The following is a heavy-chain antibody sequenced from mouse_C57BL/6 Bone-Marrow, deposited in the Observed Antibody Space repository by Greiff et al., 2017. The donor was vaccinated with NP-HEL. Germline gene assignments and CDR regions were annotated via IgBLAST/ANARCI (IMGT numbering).Heavy chain of an antibody. CDR3: ARGDPYYYGSSTPYAMDY. D-gene: IGHD1-1*01. J-gene: IGHJ4*01. V-gene: IGHV1-31*01. CDR2: IYPYNGVS. Sequence: VQLQQSGPELVKPGASVKISCKASGYSFTGYYMHWVKQSHGNILDWIGYIYPYNGVSSYNQKFKGKATLTVDKSSSTAYIELRSLTSEDSAVYYCARGDPYYYGSSTPYAMDYWGQGTSVTVSS. CDR1: GYSFTGYY.